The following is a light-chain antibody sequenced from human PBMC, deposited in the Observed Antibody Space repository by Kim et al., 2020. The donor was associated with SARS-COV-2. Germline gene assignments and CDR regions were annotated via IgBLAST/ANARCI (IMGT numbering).Light chain of an antibody. CDR2: EDT. J-gene: IGLJ3*02. V-gene: IGLV3-25*03. CDR3: QSADSSDTFWV. Sequence: SYELTQPPSVSVSPGQTARITCSGDALPKQYVYWFQQKPGQAPVVVIYEDTERPSGIPERFSGSTSGTTVTLTISGVQAEDEADYYCQSADSSDTFWVCG. CDR1: ALPKQY.